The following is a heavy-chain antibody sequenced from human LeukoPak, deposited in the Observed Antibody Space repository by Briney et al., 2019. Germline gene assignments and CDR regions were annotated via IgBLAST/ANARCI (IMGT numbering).Heavy chain of an antibody. CDR2: ISSGGGTI. J-gene: IGHJ5*02. D-gene: IGHD2-15*01. CDR1: GFTFTNAW. V-gene: IGHV3-23*01. Sequence: GGSLRLSCAASGFTFTNAWMNWVRQAPGKGLEWVSAISSGGGTIYYAESVKGRFTMSRDNSKNTLYLQMNSLRAEDTAVYYCAKYDVVVVAAERWFDPWGQGTLVTVSS. CDR3: AKYDVVVVAAERWFDP.